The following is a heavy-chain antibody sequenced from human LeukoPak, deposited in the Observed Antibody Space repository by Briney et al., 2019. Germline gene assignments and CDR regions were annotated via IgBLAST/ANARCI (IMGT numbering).Heavy chain of an antibody. CDR1: GGSFSGYY. CDR3: ARGVRLCSSNNCFDP. J-gene: IGHJ5*02. Sequence: SETLSLTCAVYGGSFSGYYWSWIRQPPGKGLEWIGEINHSGSTNYNPSLKSRVTISVDTSKNQFSLKLSSVTAADTAVYYCARGVRLCSSNNCFDPWGQGTLVTVSS. CDR2: INHSGST. D-gene: IGHD2-2*01. V-gene: IGHV4-34*01.